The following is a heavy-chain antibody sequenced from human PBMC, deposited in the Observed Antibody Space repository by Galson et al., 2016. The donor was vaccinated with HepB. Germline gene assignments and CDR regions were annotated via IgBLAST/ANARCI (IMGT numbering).Heavy chain of an antibody. CDR1: GGSISSSDW. CDR3: ARQRRGGPSDY. Sequence: SETLSLTCAVSGGSISSSDWWSWVRQPPGQGLDWIGQIFHSGRVNYTPSLASRVTISVDTSKNQFSLKLTSVTAADTALYYCARQRRGGPSDYWGRGTLVIVSS. J-gene: IGHJ4*02. V-gene: IGHV4-4*02. CDR2: IFHSGRV. D-gene: IGHD5-24*01.